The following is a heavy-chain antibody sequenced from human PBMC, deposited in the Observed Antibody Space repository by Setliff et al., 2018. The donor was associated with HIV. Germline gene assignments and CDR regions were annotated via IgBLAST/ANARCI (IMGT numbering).Heavy chain of an antibody. V-gene: IGHV5-51*01. CDR1: GYSFTSYW. CDR2: INPGDSDI. D-gene: IGHD2-8*02. Sequence: GESLKISCKASGYSFTSYWIGWVRQMPGKGLEWMGIINPGDSDIRYSPSFRGQVTISADKAISTAYLQWSSLKASDTAMYYCARNTGLGLYWYVDLWGQGTKVTVSS. J-gene: IGHJ3*01. CDR3: ARNTGLGLYWYVDL.